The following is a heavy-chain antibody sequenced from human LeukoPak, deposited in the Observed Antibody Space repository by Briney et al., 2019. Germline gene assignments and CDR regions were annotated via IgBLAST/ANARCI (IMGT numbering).Heavy chain of an antibody. CDR3: ARDYDILTGFPRGGFDY. Sequence: PGGSLRLSCAASGFTFSSYGMHWVRQAPGKGLEWVAVISYDGSNKYYADSVKGRFTISRDNSKNTLYLQMNSLRAEDTAVYYCARDYDILTGFPRGGFDYWGQGTLVTVSS. CDR1: GFTFSSYG. D-gene: IGHD3-9*01. V-gene: IGHV3-30*03. J-gene: IGHJ4*02. CDR2: ISYDGSNK.